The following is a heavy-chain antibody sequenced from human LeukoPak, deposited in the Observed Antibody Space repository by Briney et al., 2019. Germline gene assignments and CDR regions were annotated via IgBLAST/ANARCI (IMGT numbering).Heavy chain of an antibody. CDR2: ISYDGSNK. D-gene: IGHD2-2*01. CDR3: ARVVTAAIPL. J-gene: IGHJ4*02. Sequence: GRSLRLSCAASGFTFSSYAMHWVRQAPGKGLEWVAVISYDGSNKYYADSVKGRFTISRGNSKNTLYLQMNSLRAEDTAVCYCARVVTAAIPLWGQGTLVTVSS. CDR1: GFTFSSYA. V-gene: IGHV3-30-3*01.